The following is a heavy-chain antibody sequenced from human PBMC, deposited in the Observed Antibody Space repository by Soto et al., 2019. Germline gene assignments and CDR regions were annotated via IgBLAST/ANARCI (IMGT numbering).Heavy chain of an antibody. CDR2: IGTAGDP. D-gene: IGHD2-15*01. J-gene: IGHJ4*02. CDR3: ARAPAIGGYFDY. Sequence: EVQLVESGGGLVQPGGSLRLSCAASGFTFSSYDMHWVRQATGKGLEWVSAIGTAGDPYYPGSVKGRFTISRENAKNSLYLQMNSLRAGDTAVYYCARAPAIGGYFDYWGQGTLVTVSS. V-gene: IGHV3-13*05. CDR1: GFTFSSYD.